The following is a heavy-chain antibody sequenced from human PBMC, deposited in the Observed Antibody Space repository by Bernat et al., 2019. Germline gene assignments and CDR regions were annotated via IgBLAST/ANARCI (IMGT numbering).Heavy chain of an antibody. Sequence: QVQLVESGGGVVQPGRSLRLSCAASGFTFSSYGMHWVRQAPGKGLEWVAVIWYEGSSKYYADSEKGRFTLSRDNSQNTLYQPMNSLKAEDTAVYYCARDCRDRSSGIAAASMEFGLDYWGQGTLVTVSS. CDR3: ARDCRDRSSGIAAASMEFGLDY. D-gene: IGHD6-13*01. J-gene: IGHJ4*02. CDR2: IWYEGSSK. V-gene: IGHV3-33*01. CDR1: GFTFSSYG.